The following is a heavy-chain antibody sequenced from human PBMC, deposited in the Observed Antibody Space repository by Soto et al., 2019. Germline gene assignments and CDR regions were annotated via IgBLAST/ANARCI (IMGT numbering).Heavy chain of an antibody. Sequence: QVQLVQSGAEVKKPGASVKVSCKASGYTLSSYALHWVRQGPGQRLEWMGWIDAGSSNTKYSQKFQGRVTITRDTSAATADVELSSLRYEDKAVYFCARGGSAIFDYWGQGGLVIVSS. D-gene: IGHD2-2*01. CDR2: IDAGSSNT. J-gene: IGHJ4*02. V-gene: IGHV1-3*01. CDR1: GYTLSSYA. CDR3: ARGGSAIFDY.